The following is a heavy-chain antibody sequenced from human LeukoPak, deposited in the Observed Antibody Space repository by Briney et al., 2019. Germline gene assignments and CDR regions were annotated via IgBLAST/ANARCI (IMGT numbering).Heavy chain of an antibody. D-gene: IGHD3-10*01. CDR3: ARDRAGTQAWVEFDP. Sequence: GGSLRLSCAASGFTISQNYTSWVRQAPGRGLEWVSLIYADGTTHYADSVKGRFTISRDNSKNTVYLQMNSVRPEDTAVYYCARDRAGTQAWVEFDPWGQGTLVTVSS. V-gene: IGHV3-66*02. CDR2: IYADGTT. J-gene: IGHJ5*02. CDR1: GFTISQNY.